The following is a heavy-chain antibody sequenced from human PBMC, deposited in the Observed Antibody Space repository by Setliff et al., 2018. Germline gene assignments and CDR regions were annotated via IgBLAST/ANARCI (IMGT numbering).Heavy chain of an antibody. D-gene: IGHD2-15*01. CDR1: GASITNINYY. CDR2: INYTGNT. Sequence: SETLSLTCTVSGASITNINYYWGWLRQPPGKGLEWIGSINYTGNTYYNPSLESRVTISVDTSKNQFSLNLRSVTAADTAVFYCARLPGYCIGGTCSGYYTFDIWGQGIMVTVSS. V-gene: IGHV4-39*01. J-gene: IGHJ3*02. CDR3: ARLPGYCIGGTCSGYYTFDI.